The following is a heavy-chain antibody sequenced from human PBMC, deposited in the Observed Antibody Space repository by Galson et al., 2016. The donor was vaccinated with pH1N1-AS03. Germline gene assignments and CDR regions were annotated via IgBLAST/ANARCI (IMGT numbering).Heavy chain of an antibody. Sequence: PRRLSCAASEFPFRRHVMSWVRQAPGKGLEWVSTITRSGANTYYAVSLKGRFAISRDNSRNTLSLQMNRLRAEDTAVYYCATEWFRRIRLGELTDYWGQGTLVTVSS. V-gene: IGHV3-23*01. CDR2: ITRSGANT. CDR3: ATEWFRRIRLGELTDY. J-gene: IGHJ4*02. CDR1: EFPFRRHV. D-gene: IGHD3-16*01.